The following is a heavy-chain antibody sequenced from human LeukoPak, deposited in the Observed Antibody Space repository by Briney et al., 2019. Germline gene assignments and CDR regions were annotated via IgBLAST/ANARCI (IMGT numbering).Heavy chain of an antibody. CDR1: GYTFTSYA. D-gene: IGHD6-13*01. CDR3: ARSTADSSSWLLPFDY. J-gene: IGHJ4*02. Sequence: ASVKVSCKASGYTFTSYAMNWVRQAPGQGLEWMGWINTNTGNPTYAQGFTGRFVFSLDTSVSTAYLQISSLKAEDTAVYYCARSTADSSSWLLPFDYWGQGTLVTVSS. V-gene: IGHV7-4-1*02. CDR2: INTNTGNP.